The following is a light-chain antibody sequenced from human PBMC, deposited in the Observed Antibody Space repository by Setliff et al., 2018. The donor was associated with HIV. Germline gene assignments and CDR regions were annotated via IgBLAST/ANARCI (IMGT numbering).Light chain of an antibody. CDR1: NSNIGTTT. CDR3: QSYDSSLSGEV. Sequence: SVLAQSPSVSGTPGQRVTISCSGSNSNIGTTTVNWYQRLPGAAPKLIIYTNSHRPSGVPDRFSGSKSGTSASLAISGLRSEDEADYYCQSYDSSLSGEVVGTGTKVTVL. J-gene: IGLJ1*01. V-gene: IGLV1-44*01. CDR2: TNS.